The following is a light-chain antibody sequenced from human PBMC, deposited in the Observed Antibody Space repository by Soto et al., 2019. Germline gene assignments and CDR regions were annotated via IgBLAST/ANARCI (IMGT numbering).Light chain of an antibody. J-gene: IGLJ2*01. CDR3: QAWDSSVV. V-gene: IGLV3-1*01. Sequence: SYELTQPPSVSVSPGQTASITCSGDKLGDKYACWYQQKPGQSPVLVIYQDSKRPSGSPERFSGSNSGNTATLTISGTQAMDEADYYCQAWDSSVVFGGGTKVTVL. CDR1: KLGDKY. CDR2: QDS.